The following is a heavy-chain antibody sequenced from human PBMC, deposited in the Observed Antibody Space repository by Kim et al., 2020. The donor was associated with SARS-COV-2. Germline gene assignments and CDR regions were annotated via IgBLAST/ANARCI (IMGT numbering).Heavy chain of an antibody. CDR2: ISSSSSYI. D-gene: IGHD3-22*01. Sequence: GGSLRLSCAASGFTFSSYSMNWVRQAPGKGLEWVSSISSSSSYIYYADSVKGRFTISRDNAKNSLYLQMNSLRAEDTAVYYCARDRGTYYYDSSGFLYYFDYWGQGTLVTVSS. J-gene: IGHJ4*02. V-gene: IGHV3-21*01. CDR3: ARDRGTYYYDSSGFLYYFDY. CDR1: GFTFSSYS.